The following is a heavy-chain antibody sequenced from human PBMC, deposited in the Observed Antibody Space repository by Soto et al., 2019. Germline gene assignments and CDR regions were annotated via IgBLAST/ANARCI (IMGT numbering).Heavy chain of an antibody. V-gene: IGHV1-46*01. CDR3: ARGAYDSRGYKRLWYFDY. J-gene: IGHJ4*02. D-gene: IGHD3-22*01. Sequence: ASVKVSCKASGYTFTSYYMHWVRQAPGQGLERMGIINPSGGGTTNAQKFQGRVTVTRDTSTTTVYMELRSLRSEDTAVYFCARGAYDSRGYKRLWYFDYWGQGTLVTVSS. CDR2: INPSGGGT. CDR1: GYTFTSYY.